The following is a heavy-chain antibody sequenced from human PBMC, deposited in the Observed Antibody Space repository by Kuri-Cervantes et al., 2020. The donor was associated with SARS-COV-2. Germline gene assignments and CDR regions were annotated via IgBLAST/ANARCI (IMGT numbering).Heavy chain of an antibody. Sequence: SETLSLTCTVSGGSISSYYWSWIRQPPGKGLEWIGYIYYSGSTNYNPSLKSRVTISVDTPKNQFSLKLSSVTAADTAVYYCARGGGYSNLGYYFDYWGQGTLVTVSS. D-gene: IGHD4-11*01. CDR1: GGSISSYY. J-gene: IGHJ4*02. CDR2: IYYSGST. V-gene: IGHV4-59*01. CDR3: ARGGGYSNLGYYFDY.